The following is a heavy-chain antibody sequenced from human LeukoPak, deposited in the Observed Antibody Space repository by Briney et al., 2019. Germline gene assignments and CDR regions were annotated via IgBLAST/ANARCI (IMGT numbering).Heavy chain of an antibody. J-gene: IGHJ4*02. CDR1: GGSFNGYY. CDR2: INHSGST. CDR3: ARGGGRTTNDY. D-gene: IGHD4-11*01. Sequence: PSETLSLTCVVYGGSFNGYYWSWIRQPPGKGLEWIGEINHSGSTNYNPSLKSRVTISVDTSKNQFSLKLSSVTAADTAVYYCARGGGRTTNDYWGQGTLVTVSS. V-gene: IGHV4-34*01.